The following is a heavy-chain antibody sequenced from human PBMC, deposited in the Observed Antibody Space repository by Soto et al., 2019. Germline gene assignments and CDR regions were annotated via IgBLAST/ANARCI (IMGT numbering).Heavy chain of an antibody. CDR1: GYTFTSYV. CDR2: ISAYNGNT. Sequence: DSVNXSCKASGYTFTSYVISWVRQAPGQGLEWMGWISAYNGNTNYAQKLQGRVTMTTDTSTSTGYMELRSLRSDDTAVYYCAREEIYYYDSSGYRSDYWGQGTLVTVSS. D-gene: IGHD3-22*01. CDR3: AREEIYYYDSSGYRSDY. V-gene: IGHV1-18*01. J-gene: IGHJ4*02.